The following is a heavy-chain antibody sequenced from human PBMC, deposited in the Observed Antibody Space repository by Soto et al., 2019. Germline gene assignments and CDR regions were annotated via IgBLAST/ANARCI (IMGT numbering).Heavy chain of an antibody. D-gene: IGHD6-19*01. Sequence: ESGGGLVQPGGSLRLSCAASGFTFSSYWMSWVRQAPGKGLEWVANIKQDGSEKYYVDSVKGRFTISRDNAKNSLYLQMNSLRAEDTAVYYCARDVRQWLVRWFDPWGQGTLVTVSS. CDR3: ARDVRQWLVRWFDP. CDR2: IKQDGSEK. CDR1: GFTFSSYW. V-gene: IGHV3-7*01. J-gene: IGHJ5*02.